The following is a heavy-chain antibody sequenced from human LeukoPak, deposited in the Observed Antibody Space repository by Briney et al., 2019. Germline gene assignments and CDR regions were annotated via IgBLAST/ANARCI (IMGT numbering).Heavy chain of an antibody. Sequence: GGSLRLSCAASGFTFSSYEMNWVRQAPGKGLEWVSYISSSGSTIYYADSVKGRFTISRDNSKNTLYLQMNSLRAEDTAVYYCARGFGTTGTTLFDYWGQGTLVTVSS. CDR3: ARGFGTTGTTLFDY. V-gene: IGHV3-48*03. D-gene: IGHD1-1*01. CDR1: GFTFSSYE. CDR2: ISSSGSTI. J-gene: IGHJ4*02.